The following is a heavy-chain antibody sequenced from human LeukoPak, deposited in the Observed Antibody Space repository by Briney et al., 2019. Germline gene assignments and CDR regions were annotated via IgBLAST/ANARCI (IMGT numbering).Heavy chain of an antibody. CDR3: AKDKTYDDFWSGHDAFEI. J-gene: IGHJ3*02. V-gene: IGHV3-23*01. CDR1: GFTFTTYA. CDR2: ISGSGDST. Sequence: GGSLRLSCAASGFTFTTYAMSWVRQAPGKGLEWVSVISGSGDSTYYADSVKGRFTISRDISKNTLYLQMKSLRAGDTAVYYCAKDKTYDDFWSGHDAFEIWGQGTRVTVSS. D-gene: IGHD3-3*01.